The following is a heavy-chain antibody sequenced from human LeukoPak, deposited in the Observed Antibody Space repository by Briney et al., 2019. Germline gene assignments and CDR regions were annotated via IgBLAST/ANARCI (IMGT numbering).Heavy chain of an antibody. Sequence: SETLSLTCTVSGGSISSYYWSWIRQPPGKGLEWIGYIYYSGSTNYNPSLKSRVTISVDTSKNQFSLKLSSVTAADTAVYYCARNPLTMVRGVGWFDPWGQGTLVTVSS. CDR2: IYYSGST. CDR1: GGSISSYY. CDR3: ARNPLTMVRGVGWFDP. V-gene: IGHV4-59*01. J-gene: IGHJ5*02. D-gene: IGHD3-10*01.